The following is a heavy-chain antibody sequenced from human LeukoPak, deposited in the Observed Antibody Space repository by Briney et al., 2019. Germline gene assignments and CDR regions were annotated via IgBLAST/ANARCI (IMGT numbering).Heavy chain of an antibody. CDR3: ARGAGAYCDGDCSSRVLEY. Sequence: GGSLRLSCAASGFTFSSYWMSWVRQAPGKGPEWVSVISGSGGSTSYADSVKGRFTISRDNSKNTLYLQMNSLRVEDTAVYYCARGAGAYCDGDCSSRVLEYWGQGTLVTVSS. CDR2: ISGSGGST. J-gene: IGHJ4*02. D-gene: IGHD2-21*02. V-gene: IGHV3-23*01. CDR1: GFTFSSYW.